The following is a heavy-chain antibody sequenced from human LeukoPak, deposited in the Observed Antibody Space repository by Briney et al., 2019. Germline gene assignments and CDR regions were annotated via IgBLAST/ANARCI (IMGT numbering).Heavy chain of an antibody. Sequence: GGSLRLSCAASGFTFSNYEMNWVRQAPGKGLEWVSYISSSGTTKYYADSVKGRFTISRDNAKNSLYLQMNSLRVEDTAVYYCATYGSPSYWGQETLVTVSS. CDR3: ATYGSPSY. CDR1: GFTFSNYE. J-gene: IGHJ4*02. V-gene: IGHV3-48*03. CDR2: ISSSGTTK. D-gene: IGHD3-10*01.